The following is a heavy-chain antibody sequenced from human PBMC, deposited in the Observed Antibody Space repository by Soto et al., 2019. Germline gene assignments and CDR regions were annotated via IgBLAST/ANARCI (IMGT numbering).Heavy chain of an antibody. CDR2: ISSSSSYI. CDR1: GFTFSSYS. D-gene: IGHD3-16*02. J-gene: IGHJ3*02. CDR3: ARGDFTFGGVIVIDAFDI. V-gene: IGHV3-21*01. Sequence: GGSLRLSCAASGFTFSSYSMNWVRQAPGKGLEWVSSISSSSSYIYYADSVKGRFTISRDNAKNSLYLQMNSLRAEDTAVYYCARGDFTFGGVIVIDAFDIWGQGTMVTVSS.